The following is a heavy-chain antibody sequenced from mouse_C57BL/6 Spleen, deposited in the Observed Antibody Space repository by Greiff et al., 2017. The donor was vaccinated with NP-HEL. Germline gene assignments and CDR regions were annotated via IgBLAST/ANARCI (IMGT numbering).Heavy chain of an antibody. CDR3: ARGGGRDYFDY. D-gene: IGHD3-3*01. CDR2: IDPSDSYT. CDR1: GYTFTSYW. J-gene: IGHJ2*01. V-gene: IGHV1-69*01. Sequence: VKLQQPGAELVMPGASVKLSCKASGYTFTSYWMHWVKQRPGQGLEWIGEIDPSDSYTNYNQKFKGKSTLTVDKSSSTAYMQLSSLTSEDSAVYYWARGGGRDYFDYWGQGTTLTVSS.